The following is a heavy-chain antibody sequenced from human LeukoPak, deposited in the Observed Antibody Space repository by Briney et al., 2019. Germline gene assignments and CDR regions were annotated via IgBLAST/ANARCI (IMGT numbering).Heavy chain of an antibody. CDR2: IYPGDSDT. D-gene: IGHD6-19*01. CDR1: GYSFTTYW. Sequence: GESLKISCKGSGYSFTTYWIAWVRQMPGKGLEWMGIIYPGDSDTRYSPSFQGQVTISADKSISTAYLQWSSLKASDTAMYYCARRIAVAGSNYFDYWGQGTLVTVSS. J-gene: IGHJ4*02. V-gene: IGHV5-51*01. CDR3: ARRIAVAGSNYFDY.